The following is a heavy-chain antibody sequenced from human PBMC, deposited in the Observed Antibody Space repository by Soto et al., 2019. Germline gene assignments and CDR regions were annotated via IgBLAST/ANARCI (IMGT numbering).Heavy chain of an antibody. V-gene: IGHV1-8*01. J-gene: IGHJ6*03. CDR2: MNTNSGNT. CDR3: ARGHHYYYYYYMDV. CDR1: GYTFTSYD. Sequence: ASVKVSCKASGYTFTSYDINCVRQATGQGLEWMGWMNTNSGNTGYAQKFQGRVTMTRNTSIGTAYMELSSLRSEDTVVYYCARGHHYYYYYYMDVWGKGTTVTVSS.